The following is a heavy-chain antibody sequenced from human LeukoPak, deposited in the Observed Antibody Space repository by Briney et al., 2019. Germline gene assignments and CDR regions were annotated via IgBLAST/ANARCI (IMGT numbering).Heavy chain of an antibody. CDR2: IIPIFGTA. D-gene: IGHD1-26*01. CDR1: GGTFSSYA. V-gene: IGHV1-69*05. Sequence: GASVKVSCKASGGTFSSYAISWVRQAPGQGLEWMGGIIPIFGTANYAQKFQGRVTITTDESTSTAYMELSSLRSEDTAVYYCARDLGNVGWFDPWGQGTLVTVSS. J-gene: IGHJ5*02. CDR3: ARDLGNVGWFDP.